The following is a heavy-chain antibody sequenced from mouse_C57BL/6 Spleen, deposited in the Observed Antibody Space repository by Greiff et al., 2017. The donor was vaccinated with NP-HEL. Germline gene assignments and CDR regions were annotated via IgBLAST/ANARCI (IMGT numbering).Heavy chain of an antibody. CDR1: GYSFTGYY. V-gene: IGHV1-42*01. CDR2: INPSTGGT. J-gene: IGHJ2*01. Sequence: VQLQQSGPELVKPGASVKISCKASGYSFTGYYMNWVKQSPEKSLEWIGEINPSTGGTTYNQKFKAKATLTVDKSSSTAYMQLKSLTSEDSAVYYCARGKIGYFDYWGQGTTLTVSS. CDR3: ARGKIGYFDY.